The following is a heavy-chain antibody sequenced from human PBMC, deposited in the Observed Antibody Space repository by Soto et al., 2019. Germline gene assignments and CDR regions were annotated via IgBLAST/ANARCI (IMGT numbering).Heavy chain of an antibody. CDR2: IYYSGST. D-gene: IGHD2-2*01. Sequence: QLQLQESGPGLVKPSETLSLTCNVSGGSISSSSYYWGWIRQPPGKGLEWLGSIYYSGSTYYNPSLKSRVTLNVDTSKHQLALELSSVTAVDTAVYYCARHTRSGCSSTVLYSEVWGQGTTVTVSS. CDR3: ARHTRSGCSSTVLYSEV. CDR1: GGSISSSSYY. J-gene: IGHJ6*02. V-gene: IGHV4-39*01.